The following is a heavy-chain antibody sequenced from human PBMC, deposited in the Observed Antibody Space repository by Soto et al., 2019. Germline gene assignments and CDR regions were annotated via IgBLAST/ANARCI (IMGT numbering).Heavy chain of an antibody. D-gene: IGHD4-17*01. J-gene: IGHJ4*02. CDR1: GYTFTGYY. Sequence: GSVKVSCKASGYTFTGYYMHWVRQAPGQGLEWMGWINPNSGGTNYAQKFQGWVTMTRDTSISTAYMELSMLRSDDTAVYYCARGRFYGDYSIDYWGQGTLVTVSS. CDR3: ARGRFYGDYSIDY. V-gene: IGHV1-2*04. CDR2: INPNSGGT.